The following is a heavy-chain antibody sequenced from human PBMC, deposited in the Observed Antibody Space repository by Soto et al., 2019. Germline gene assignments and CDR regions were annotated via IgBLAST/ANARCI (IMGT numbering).Heavy chain of an antibody. CDR3: AKGYSSSWYFFDY. D-gene: IGHD6-6*01. Sequence: GGSLRLSCAASGFTFSSYGMSWVRQTPGKGLDWVSAISGSGGGTYYADSVKGRFTISRDNSKNTLYLQMNSLRAEDTAVYYCAKGYSSSWYFFDYWGQGTLVTVSS. CDR1: GFTFSSYG. J-gene: IGHJ4*02. V-gene: IGHV3-23*01. CDR2: ISGSGGGT.